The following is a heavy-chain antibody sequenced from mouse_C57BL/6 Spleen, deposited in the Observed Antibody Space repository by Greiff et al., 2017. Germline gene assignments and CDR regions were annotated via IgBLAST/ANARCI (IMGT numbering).Heavy chain of an antibody. CDR1: GYAFSSYW. CDR2: IYPGDGDT. V-gene: IGHV1-80*01. CDR3: ARSPRGLLTGTFDY. J-gene: IGHJ2*01. D-gene: IGHD4-1*01. Sequence: QVQLQQSGAELVKPGASVKISCKASGYAFSSYWMNWVKQRPGKGLEWIGQIYPGDGDTNYNGKFKGKATLTADKSSSTAYMQLSSLTSEDSAVYFGARSPRGLLTGTFDYWGQGTTLTVSS.